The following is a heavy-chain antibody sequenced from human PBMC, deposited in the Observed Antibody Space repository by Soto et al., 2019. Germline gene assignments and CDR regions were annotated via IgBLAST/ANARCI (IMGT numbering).Heavy chain of an antibody. D-gene: IGHD3-22*01. Sequence: GESLKISGKGSGYSRITYWIAWVRQMPGEGLEWMGIINPADSDIRYSPSFQGQVTISVDKSINTAYLQWSSLKASDTATYYCTRPQSSGWYDYWGQGTLVTVS. CDR2: INPADSDI. CDR3: TRPQSSGWYDY. CDR1: GYSRITYW. V-gene: IGHV5-51*01. J-gene: IGHJ4*02.